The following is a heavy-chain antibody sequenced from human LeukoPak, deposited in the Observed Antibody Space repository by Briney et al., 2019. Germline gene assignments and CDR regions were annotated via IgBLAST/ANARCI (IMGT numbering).Heavy chain of an antibody. CDR1: GFTFSSYS. CDR2: ISSSSSYI. CDR3: ARDYSGSYPIDY. J-gene: IGHJ4*02. D-gene: IGHD1-26*01. Sequence: GGSLRLSCAASGFTFSSYSMNWVRQAPGKGLEWVSSISSSSSYIYYADSVKGRFTISGDNAKNSLYLQMNSLRAEDTAVYYCARDYSGSYPIDYWGQGTLVTVSS. V-gene: IGHV3-21*01.